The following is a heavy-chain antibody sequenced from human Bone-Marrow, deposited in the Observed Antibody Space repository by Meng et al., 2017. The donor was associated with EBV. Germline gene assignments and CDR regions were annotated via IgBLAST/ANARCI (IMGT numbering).Heavy chain of an antibody. CDR3: ARVRAVADQRGSFDY. V-gene: IGHV1-46*01. CDR1: GYTFTSYY. J-gene: IGHJ4*02. Sequence: QGQLVESGAEVKKPGASVKVSCKASGYTFTSYYMHWVRQAPGQGLEWMGIINPSGGSTSYAQKFQGRVTMTRDTSTSTVYMELSSLRSEDTAVYYCARVRAVADQRGSFDYWGQGTLVTVSS. CDR2: INPSGGST. D-gene: IGHD6-19*01.